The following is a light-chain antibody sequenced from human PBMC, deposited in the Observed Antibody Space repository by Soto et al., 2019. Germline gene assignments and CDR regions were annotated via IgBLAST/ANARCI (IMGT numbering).Light chain of an antibody. V-gene: IGKV1-5*01. CDR2: DAS. Sequence: DIQMTQSPSTLSASVGDRVTITCRASQSISSWLAWYQQKPGKAPNLLIYDASSLEGGVPSRFSGSGSGTEFPLTISSLQPDDFATYYCQQYNSYSVTFGGGTKVEIK. CDR3: QQYNSYSVT. CDR1: QSISSW. J-gene: IGKJ4*01.